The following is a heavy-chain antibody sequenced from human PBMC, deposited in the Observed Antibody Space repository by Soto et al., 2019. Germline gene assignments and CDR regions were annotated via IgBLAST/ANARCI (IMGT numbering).Heavy chain of an antibody. CDR1: GFTFDEFA. V-gene: IGHV3-9*01. D-gene: IGHD6-19*01. CDR2: ITWNSGNI. CDR3: AKDRGSSGWFSFDS. J-gene: IGHJ4*02. Sequence: ELQLVESGGGLVQPGRSLRLSCEASGFTFDEFAMHWVRQPPGKGLEWVSGITWNSGNIDYADSVKGRFTISRDNDKNSLTLQMNSLTPEDTALYYCAKDRGSSGWFSFDSWGLGTLVTVSS.